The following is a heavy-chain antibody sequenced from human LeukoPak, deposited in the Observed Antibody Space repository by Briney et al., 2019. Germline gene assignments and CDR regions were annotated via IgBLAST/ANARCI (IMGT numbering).Heavy chain of an antibody. CDR2: INWNRGNI. Sequence: GGSLRLSCAASGSTFDDYAMHWVRQAPGKGLEWVSGINWNRGNIGYADSVKGRFTISRDNAKNTLFLQMNSLRADDTAVYYCTRGYVGIDYWGQGTLVTVSS. CDR3: TRGYVGIDY. D-gene: IGHD5-12*01. J-gene: IGHJ4*02. CDR1: GSTFDDYA. V-gene: IGHV3-9*01.